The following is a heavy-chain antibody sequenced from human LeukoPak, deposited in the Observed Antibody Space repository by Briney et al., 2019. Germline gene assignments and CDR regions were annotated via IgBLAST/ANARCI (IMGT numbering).Heavy chain of an antibody. CDR2: RNANSGNT. V-gene: IGHV1-8*01. CDR1: GYTFTSYD. J-gene: IGHJ6*02. D-gene: IGHD2-2*01. CDR3: ARGPPTKYCSSTSCGAYYYYGMDV. Sequence: ASVKVSCKASGYTFTSYDINWVRRATGQGLEWMGRRNANSGNTGYAQKFRGRVTMTRNTSISTAYMELSSLRSEDTAVYYCARGPPTKYCSSTSCGAYYYYGMDVWGQGTTVTVSS.